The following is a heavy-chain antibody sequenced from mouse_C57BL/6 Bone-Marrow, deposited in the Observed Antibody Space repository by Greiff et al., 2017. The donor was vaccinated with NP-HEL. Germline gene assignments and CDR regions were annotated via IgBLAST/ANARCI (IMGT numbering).Heavy chain of an antibody. Sequence: QVQLQQSGAELVRPGTSVKMSRKASGYTFTNYWIGWAKQRPGHGLEWIGDIYPGGGYTKYNEKFKGNATLTADKSASTADMQFSSLTSEDSAIYYCARAADDGPYYFDYRGQGTTLTVSS. D-gene: IGHD1-1*01. J-gene: IGHJ2*01. CDR2: IYPGGGYT. V-gene: IGHV1-63*01. CDR3: ARAADDGPYYFDY. CDR1: GYTFTNYW.